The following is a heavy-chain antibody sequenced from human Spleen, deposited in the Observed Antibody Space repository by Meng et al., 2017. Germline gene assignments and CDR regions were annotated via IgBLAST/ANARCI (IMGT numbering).Heavy chain of an antibody. V-gene: IGHV4-34*01. Sequence: QLQQRGGGLLKPWETVSVPGVGFGGSFRDYYWSWIRQPPGKGLEWIGEINHSGSTNSNSSLESRVTISVDTSQNSLSLKLSSVTAADSAVYYCARGPTTMAHDFDYWGQGTLVTVSS. D-gene: IGHD4-11*01. CDR3: ARGPTTMAHDFDY. J-gene: IGHJ4*02. CDR2: INHSGST. CDR1: GGSFRDYY.